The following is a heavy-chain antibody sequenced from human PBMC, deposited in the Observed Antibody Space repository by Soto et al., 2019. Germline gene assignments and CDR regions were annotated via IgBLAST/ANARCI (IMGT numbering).Heavy chain of an antibody. J-gene: IGHJ4*02. CDR3: ARRLAAGRFLGFDY. D-gene: IGHD2-15*01. CDR1: GFTFSSYW. Sequence: EVQLVESGGGLVQPGGSLRLSCAASGFTFSSYWMSWVRQAPGKGLEWVANIKQDGSEKYYVDSVMGRFTISRDNAKNSLYLQMNSLRAEDTAVYYCARRLAAGRFLGFDYWGQGTLVTVSS. V-gene: IGHV3-7*03. CDR2: IKQDGSEK.